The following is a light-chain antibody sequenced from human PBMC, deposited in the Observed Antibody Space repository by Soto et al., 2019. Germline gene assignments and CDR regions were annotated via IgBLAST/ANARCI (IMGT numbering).Light chain of an antibody. CDR2: XGS. Sequence: IKMTQSRPSVSACLXDRVTITCLASKAIDSLLAXYQKXTXEATXXXIFXGSLLPSGVPPRFSGSGSGTDFTITISLLQSEDSVVYCCQQYIFSRTFGQGTKVDIK. J-gene: IGKJ1*01. CDR1: KAIDSL. CDR3: QQYIFSRT. V-gene: IGKV1-12*01.